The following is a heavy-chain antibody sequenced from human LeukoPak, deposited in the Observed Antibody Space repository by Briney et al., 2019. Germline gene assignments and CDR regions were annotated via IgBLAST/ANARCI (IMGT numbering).Heavy chain of an antibody. V-gene: IGHV3-7*04. D-gene: IGHD1-14*01. CDR3: ARARIDY. CDR2: IKDDGSEK. J-gene: IGHJ4*02. CDR1: GFTFSSYW. Sequence: GGSLRLSCVGSGFTFSSYWMTWVRQAPGKGLEWVANIKDDGSEKYSVDPVKGRFTISRDNAKNSLYLQMSSLRAEDTAVYYCARARIDYWGQGTLVTVSS.